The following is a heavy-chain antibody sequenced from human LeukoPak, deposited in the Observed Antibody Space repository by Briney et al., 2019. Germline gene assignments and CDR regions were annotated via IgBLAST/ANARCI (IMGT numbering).Heavy chain of an antibody. CDR2: IKQDGSEK. D-gene: IGHD1-26*01. CDR3: ASVGGLFRPDDAFDI. Sequence: SGGSLRLSCAASGFTFSSYWMSWVRQAPGKGLEWVANIKQDGSEKYYVDSVKGRFTISRDNAKNSLYLQMNSLRAEDTAVYYCASVGGLFRPDDAFDIWGQGTMVTVSS. J-gene: IGHJ3*02. CDR1: GFTFSSYW. V-gene: IGHV3-7*03.